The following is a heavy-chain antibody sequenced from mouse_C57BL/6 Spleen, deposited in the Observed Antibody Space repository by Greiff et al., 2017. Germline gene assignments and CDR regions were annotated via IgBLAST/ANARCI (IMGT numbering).Heavy chain of an antibody. J-gene: IGHJ1*03. CDR3: ARDYYGSSSFWYFDV. CDR2: INPKNGGT. Sequence: EVQLQQSGPELVKPGASVKISCKASGYTFTDYYMNWVKQSHGKSLEWIGDINPKNGGTSYNHQFKGKATLTVDKSSSTAYMELRSLTSEDSAVYYCARDYYGSSSFWYFDVGGTGTTVTVSS. CDR1: GYTFTDYY. V-gene: IGHV1-26*01. D-gene: IGHD1-1*01.